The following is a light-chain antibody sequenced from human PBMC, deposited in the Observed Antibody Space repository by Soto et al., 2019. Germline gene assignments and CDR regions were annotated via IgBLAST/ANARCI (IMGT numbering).Light chain of an antibody. V-gene: IGKV1-8*01. Sequence: MQITHSPSSLSASVLYRVTITSRASQGISSWLAWYQQKPGKAPKLLIYAASTLQSGVPSRFSGSGSGTDFTLTISCLQSEDFATYYCQQYYSYPWTFGQGTKVDI. CDR2: AAS. CDR1: QGISSW. J-gene: IGKJ1*01. CDR3: QQYYSYPWT.